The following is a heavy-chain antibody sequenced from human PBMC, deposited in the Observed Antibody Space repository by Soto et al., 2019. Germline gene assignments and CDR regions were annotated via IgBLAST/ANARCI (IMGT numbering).Heavy chain of an antibody. J-gene: IGHJ5*02. CDR3: ARDLSSTSFQPLNWFDP. V-gene: IGHV1-2*02. Sequence: ASVKVSCKASGYTFTGYYMHWVRQAPGQGLEWMGWINPNSGGTNYAQKFQGRATMTRDTSISTAYMELSRLRSDDTAVYYCARDLSSTSFQPLNWFDPWGQGTLVTVSS. CDR2: INPNSGGT. CDR1: GYTFTGYY. D-gene: IGHD2-2*01.